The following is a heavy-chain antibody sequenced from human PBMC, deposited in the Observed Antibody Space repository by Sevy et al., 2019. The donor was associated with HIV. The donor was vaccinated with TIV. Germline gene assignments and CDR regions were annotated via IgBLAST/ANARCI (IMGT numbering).Heavy chain of an antibody. CDR3: AKDAGGCSGGNCYWATNYYGMDV. CDR1: AFTFSTYA. Sequence: QLEGSLRLSCAASAFTFSTYAMHWVRQAPGKGLEWVAVVSYDGGNRHYADSVKGRFTISRDNSKNTLYLQMNSLRGEDTAVYYCAKDAGGCSGGNCYWATNYYGMDVWGQGTTVTVSS. D-gene: IGHD2-15*01. J-gene: IGHJ6*02. V-gene: IGHV3-30*18. CDR2: VSYDGGNR.